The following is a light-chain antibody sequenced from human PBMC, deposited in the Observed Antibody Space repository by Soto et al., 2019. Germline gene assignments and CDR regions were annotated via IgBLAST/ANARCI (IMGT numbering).Light chain of an antibody. CDR3: RHYGSSPWT. J-gene: IGKJ1*01. CDR2: VAS. Sequence: EIVLMSSPGTPFLFPGERATLSCKASQSVGGSYLAWFQQKPGQAPRLLIYVASTRATGVPDRFSGSGSATDFSLTINRLEPEDFAVYYCRHYGSSPWTFGQGTKVDIK. CDR1: QSVGGSY. V-gene: IGKV3-20*01.